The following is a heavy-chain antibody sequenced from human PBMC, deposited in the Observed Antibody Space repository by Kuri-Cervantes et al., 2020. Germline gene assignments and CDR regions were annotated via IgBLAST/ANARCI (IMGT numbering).Heavy chain of an antibody. D-gene: IGHD1-26*01. CDR1: GFTFSSYA. Sequence: GSLRLSCAASGFTFSSYAMHWVRQAPGKGLEWVAVISYDGSNKYYADSVKGRFTISRDNSKNTLYLQMNSLRAEDTAVYYCAREGATTSHYYYGMDVWGQGTTVTVSS. CDR2: ISYDGSNK. J-gene: IGHJ6*02. CDR3: AREGATTSHYYYGMDV. V-gene: IGHV3-30-3*01.